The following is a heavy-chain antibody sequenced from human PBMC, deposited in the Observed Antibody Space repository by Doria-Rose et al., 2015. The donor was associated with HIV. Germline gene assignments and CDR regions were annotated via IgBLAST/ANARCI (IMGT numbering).Heavy chain of an antibody. CDR3: ARNLLEDYYDSSGFHF. J-gene: IGHJ4*02. D-gene: IGHD3-22*01. CDR1: GFTFSSYW. Sequence: VQLQESGGGLVQPGGSLRLSCAASGFTFSSYWMSWVRQAPGKGLEWVANIKQDGSEKDYVDSVKGRFTISRDNAKNSLNLQMNSLRAEDTAVYYCARNLLEDYYDSSGFHFWGQGTLVTVSS. V-gene: IGHV3-7*01. CDR2: IKQDGSEK.